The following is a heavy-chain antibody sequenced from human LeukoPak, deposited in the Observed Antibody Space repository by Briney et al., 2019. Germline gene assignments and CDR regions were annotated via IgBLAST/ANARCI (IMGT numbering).Heavy chain of an antibody. V-gene: IGHV1-8*01. CDR1: GYTFTSYD. CDR2: MNPNSGNT. Sequence: ASVKVSCKASGYTFTSYDINWVRQATGQGLEWMGWMNPNSGNTGYAQKFQGRVTMTRNTSISTAYMELSSLRSEDTAVYYCARFDCSSTSCRHQRHFQHWGQGTLVTVSS. D-gene: IGHD2-2*01. CDR3: ARFDCSSTSCRHQRHFQH. J-gene: IGHJ1*01.